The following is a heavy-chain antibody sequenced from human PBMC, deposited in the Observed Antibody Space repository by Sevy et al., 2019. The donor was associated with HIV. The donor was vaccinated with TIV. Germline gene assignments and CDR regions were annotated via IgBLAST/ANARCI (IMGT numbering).Heavy chain of an antibody. V-gene: IGHV3-13*05. CDR2: IGSSGDP. Sequence: GGSLRLSCAASGFTFSSYDMHWVRQVTGKGLEWVSVIGSSGDPYYPGSVKGRFTIATENAKNSVYLQMNSLRAGDTAVYYCARSGGYSDNGMDVWGQGTTVTVSS. J-gene: IGHJ6*02. D-gene: IGHD5-12*01. CDR1: GFTFSSYD. CDR3: ARSGGYSDNGMDV.